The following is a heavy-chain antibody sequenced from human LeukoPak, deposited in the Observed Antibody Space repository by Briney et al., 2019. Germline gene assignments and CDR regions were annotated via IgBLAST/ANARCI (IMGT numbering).Heavy chain of an antibody. CDR3: AKRTRGYGTLDY. V-gene: IGHV3-23*01. CDR1: GFSFSTCA. Sequence: PGGSLRLSCAASGFSFSTCAMNWVRQAPGKGLEWVSTISGGGDGALYADSVKGRFTISRDNSKNTLFLQMNSLRAEYTAVYYCAKRTRGYGTLDYWGQGTLVTVSS. CDR2: ISGGGDGA. J-gene: IGHJ4*02. D-gene: IGHD5-12*01.